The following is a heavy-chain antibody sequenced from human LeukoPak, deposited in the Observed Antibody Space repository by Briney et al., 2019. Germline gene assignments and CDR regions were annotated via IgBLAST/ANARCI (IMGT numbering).Heavy chain of an antibody. CDR2: IIPILGIA. J-gene: IGHJ4*02. CDR1: GGTFSSYA. D-gene: IGHD2-2*01. Sequence: SVKVSCKASGGTFSSYAISWVRQAPGQGLEWMGRIIPILGIANYAQKFQGRVTITADKSTSTAYMELSSLRPEDTAVYYCAKVLGGSCGSTSCSLEDWGQGTLVTVSS. CDR3: AKVLGGSCGSTSCSLED. V-gene: IGHV1-69*04.